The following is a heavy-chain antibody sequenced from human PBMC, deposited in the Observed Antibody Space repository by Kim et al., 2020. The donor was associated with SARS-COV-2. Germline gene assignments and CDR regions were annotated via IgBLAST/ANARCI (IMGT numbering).Heavy chain of an antibody. J-gene: IGHJ4*02. V-gene: IGHV3-74*01. CDR3: AREDSAKWYFFDS. CDR1: GFSFSNYW. D-gene: IGHD2-15*01. Sequence: GGSLRLSCEASGFSFSNYWMHWVRQGPDQGLVWVSRIESDGSSTFYADSVRGRFTVSRDNAKNTVYLHMNSLTAEDTAVYYCAREDSAKWYFFDSWGQGTLAT. CDR2: IESDGSST.